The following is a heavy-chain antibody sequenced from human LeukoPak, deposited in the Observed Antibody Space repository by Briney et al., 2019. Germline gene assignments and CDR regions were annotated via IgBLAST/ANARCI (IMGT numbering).Heavy chain of an antibody. D-gene: IGHD3-22*01. J-gene: IGHJ4*02. V-gene: IGHV3-7*01. CDR1: GFTFSSYW. CDR2: IKQDGSEK. CDR3: ARDRQNYYDSSGYLPQGSFDY. Sequence: PGGSLRLSCAASGFTFSSYWMSWVRQAPGKGLEWVANIKQDGSEKYYVDSVKGRFTISRDNAKNSLYLQMNSLRAEDTAVYYCARDRQNYYDSSGYLPQGSFDYWGQGTLVTVSS.